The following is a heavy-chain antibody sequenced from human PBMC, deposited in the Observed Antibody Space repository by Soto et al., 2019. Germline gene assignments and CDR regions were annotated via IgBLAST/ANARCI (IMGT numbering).Heavy chain of an antibody. CDR3: ARTSYSSSPKYYYYGMDV. CDR2: IWYDGSNK. J-gene: IGHJ6*02. CDR1: GFTFSIHG. V-gene: IGHV3-33*01. D-gene: IGHD6-6*01. Sequence: PGGSLSLSCSASGFTFSIHGMHWVRQAPGKGLEWVAVIWYDGSNKYYADSVKGRFTISRDNSKNTLYLQMNSLRAEDTAVYYCARTSYSSSPKYYYYGMDVWGQGTTVTVSS.